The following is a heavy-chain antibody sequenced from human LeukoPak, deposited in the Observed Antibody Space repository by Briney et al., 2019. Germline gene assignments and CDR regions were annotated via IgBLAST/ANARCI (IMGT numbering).Heavy chain of an antibody. CDR3: VKDSSSGSYFDY. V-gene: IGHV3-64D*06. J-gene: IGHJ4*02. D-gene: IGHD3-10*01. CDR2: ISSNGGST. Sequence: GGSLRLSCSASGCTLSRYAMHWVRQAPGKGLEYVSAISSNGGSTYYADSVKGRFTISRDNSRNTLHLQMSSLRVEDTAVYYCVKDSSSGSYFDYWGQGTLVTVSS. CDR1: GCTLSRYA.